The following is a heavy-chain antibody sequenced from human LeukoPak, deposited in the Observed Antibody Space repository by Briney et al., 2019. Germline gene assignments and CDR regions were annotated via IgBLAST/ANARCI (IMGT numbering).Heavy chain of an antibody. CDR3: ARATTNYCGGDCLGSY. D-gene: IGHD2-21*02. CDR1: GFTFSSYK. V-gene: IGHV3-30*04. CDR2: ISYDGTNK. J-gene: IGHJ4*02. Sequence: PGTSLRLSCVASGFTFSSYKMHWVRQAPGKGLEWVAVISYDGTNKHYADSVQGRLSISRDNSKNTLYLQMSSLRSEDTAVYYCARATTNYCGGDCLGSYWGQGTLVTVSS.